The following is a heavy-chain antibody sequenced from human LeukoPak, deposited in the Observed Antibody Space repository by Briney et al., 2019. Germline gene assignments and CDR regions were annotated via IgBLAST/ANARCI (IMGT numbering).Heavy chain of an antibody. Sequence: SETLSLTCGVSGYSITSGYFWGWIRQPPGKGLEWIGSIYHSGTTYYNPPLKSRVTISVDTSKNQFSLKLSSVTAADTAMYYCARKADYGDNLDYWGQGTLVTVSS. CDR3: ARKADYGDNLDY. D-gene: IGHD4-17*01. V-gene: IGHV4-38-2*01. CDR1: GYSITSGYF. CDR2: IYHSGTT. J-gene: IGHJ4*02.